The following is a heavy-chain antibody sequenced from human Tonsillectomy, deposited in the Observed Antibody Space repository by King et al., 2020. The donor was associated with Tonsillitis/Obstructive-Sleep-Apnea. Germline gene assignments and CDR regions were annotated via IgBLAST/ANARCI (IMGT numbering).Heavy chain of an antibody. CDR3: VKGVPGY. CDR1: GFTFSSFA. V-gene: IGHV3-23*04. CDR2: ISDST. D-gene: IGHD6-13*01. Sequence: VQLVESGGGLVQPGGSLRVSCAASGFTFSSFAMSWVRQAPGKGLEWVSIISDSTYYADSVKGRFTMSRDNSKITVYLQMNSLRAEDTAVYYCVKGVPGYWGQGTLVTVSS. J-gene: IGHJ4*02.